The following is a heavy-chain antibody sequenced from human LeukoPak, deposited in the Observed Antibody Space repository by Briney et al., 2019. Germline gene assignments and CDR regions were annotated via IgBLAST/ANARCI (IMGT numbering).Heavy chain of an antibody. V-gene: IGHV3-23*01. CDR2: SSGSGGST. J-gene: IGHJ4*02. CDR1: GFTFSSYA. D-gene: IGHD3-10*01. CDR3: AKPHSLWFGELFPFDY. Sequence: GGSLRLSCAASGFTFSSYAMSWVRQAPGKGLEWVSASSGSGGSTYYADSVKGRFTISRDNSKNTLYLQMNSLRAEDTAVYYCAKPHSLWFGELFPFDYWGQGTLVTVSS.